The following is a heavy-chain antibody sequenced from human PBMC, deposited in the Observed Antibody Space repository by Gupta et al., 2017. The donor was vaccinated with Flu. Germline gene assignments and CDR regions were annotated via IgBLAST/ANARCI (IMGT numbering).Heavy chain of an antibody. Sequence: EVQLVESGGGLVQPGRSLRLSCTASGFTFGDYAMSWFRQAPGKGLEWVGFIRSKAYGGTTEYAASVKGRFTISRDDSKSIAYLQMNSLKTEDTAVYYCTKNPLVPAEIYYYGMDVWGQGTTVTVSS. D-gene: IGHD2-2*01. J-gene: IGHJ6*02. CDR1: GFTFGDYA. CDR3: TKNPLVPAEIYYYGMDV. V-gene: IGHV3-49*03. CDR2: IRSKAYGGTT.